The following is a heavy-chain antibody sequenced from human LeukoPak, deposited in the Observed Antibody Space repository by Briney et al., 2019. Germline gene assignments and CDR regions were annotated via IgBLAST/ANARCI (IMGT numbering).Heavy chain of an antibody. Sequence: ASVKVSCKASGYTFTGYYIHWVRQAPGQGPEWMGWINPNSGGTNYAQKFQGRVTMTRDTSISTAYMELSRLRSDDTAVYYCARERNYDSSGYYYVRDAFDIWGQGTMVTVSS. CDR3: ARERNYDSSGYYYVRDAFDI. CDR2: INPNSGGT. D-gene: IGHD3-22*01. J-gene: IGHJ3*02. V-gene: IGHV1-2*02. CDR1: GYTFTGYY.